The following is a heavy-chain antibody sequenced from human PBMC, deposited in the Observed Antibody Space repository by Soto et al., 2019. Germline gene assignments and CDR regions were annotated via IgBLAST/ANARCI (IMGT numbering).Heavy chain of an antibody. V-gene: IGHV3-30-3*02. Sequence: QVQLVESGGGVVQPGRSLRLSCADSGFTFSSYAMHWVRQAPGKGLEWVAVISYDGSNKYYADSVKGRFTISRDNSKNTLYLQMNSLRAEDTAVYYCAKNRYWGQGTLVTVSS. CDR1: GFTFSSYA. J-gene: IGHJ4*02. CDR2: ISYDGSNK. CDR3: AKNRY.